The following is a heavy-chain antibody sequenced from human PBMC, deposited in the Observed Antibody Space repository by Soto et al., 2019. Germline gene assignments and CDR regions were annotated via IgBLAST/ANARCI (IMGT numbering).Heavy chain of an antibody. D-gene: IGHD2-15*01. V-gene: IGHV4-30-4*01. Sequence: PSETLSLTCTVSGGSISSGDYYWSWIRQPPGKGLEWIGYIYYSGSTYYNPSLKSRVTISVDTSKNQFSLKLSSVTAADTAVYYCARDLRLGGIYYYYYYGMDVWGQGTTVTVSS. CDR3: ARDLRLGGIYYYYYYGMDV. J-gene: IGHJ6*02. CDR2: IYYSGST. CDR1: GGSISSGDYY.